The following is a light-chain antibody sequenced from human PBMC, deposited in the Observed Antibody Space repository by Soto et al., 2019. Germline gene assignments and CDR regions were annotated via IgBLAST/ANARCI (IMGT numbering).Light chain of an antibody. J-gene: IGKJ2*01. CDR3: QQYFGSLYT. V-gene: IGKV3-20*01. CDR2: GAS. CDR1: QSISDTY. Sequence: IVLTQSPGTVSLSPGERATLSCRTSQSISDTYLAWYQQRVGQAPRLLIYGASSRATGIPDRFSGSGSGTDFTLTISRLEPEDFAVYYCQQYFGSLYTFGQGTQLESK.